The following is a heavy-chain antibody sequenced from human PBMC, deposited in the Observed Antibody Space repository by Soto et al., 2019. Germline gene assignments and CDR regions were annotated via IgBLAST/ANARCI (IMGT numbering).Heavy chain of an antibody. D-gene: IGHD3-16*01. Sequence: PSETLSLTCTVSGGSIISDYWSWIRQPPGKGLEWIGYIFYSGSTNYNPSLKSLVTISVDTSKNQFSLKLSSVTAADTAVYYCARFLRGTSLFDYWGQGTLAPVSS. J-gene: IGHJ4*02. CDR1: GGSIISDY. V-gene: IGHV4-59*01. CDR3: ARFLRGTSLFDY. CDR2: IFYSGST.